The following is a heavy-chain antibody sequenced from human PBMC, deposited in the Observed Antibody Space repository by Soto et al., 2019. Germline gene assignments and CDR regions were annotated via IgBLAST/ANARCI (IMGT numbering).Heavy chain of an antibody. CDR3: AKDSHTYSSSWYAFDI. J-gene: IGHJ3*02. D-gene: IGHD6-13*01. CDR1: GFTFSSYA. V-gene: IGHV3-23*01. CDR2: ISGSGGST. Sequence: GGSRRLACAASGFTFSSYAMSWVRQAPGKGLEWVSAISGSGGSTYYAESVKGRFTRSRDNSKNKLYMQMNSLRAEDTAVYFCAKDSHTYSSSWYAFDIWGQGTMVTVSS.